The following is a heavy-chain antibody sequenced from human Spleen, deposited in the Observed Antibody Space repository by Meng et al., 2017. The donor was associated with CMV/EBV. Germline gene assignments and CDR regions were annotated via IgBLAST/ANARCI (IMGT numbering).Heavy chain of an antibody. J-gene: IGHJ4*02. Sequence: GESLKISCAASGFTLSSYEMNWVRQAPGKGLVWVSYISRSGSTIHYADSVKGRFTISRDNAKNSQYLQMNSLRAEDKAVYYCARGNWGSGVMDYWGQGTLVTVSS. CDR1: GFTLSSYE. D-gene: IGHD7-27*01. CDR2: ISRSGSTI. CDR3: ARGNWGSGVMDY. V-gene: IGHV3-48*03.